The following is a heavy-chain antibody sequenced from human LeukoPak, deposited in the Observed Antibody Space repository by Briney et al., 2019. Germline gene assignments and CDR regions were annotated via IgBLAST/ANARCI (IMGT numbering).Heavy chain of an antibody. V-gene: IGHV3-23*01. CDR2: ISGSGGST. J-gene: IGHJ4*02. Sequence: PGGSLRLSCAASGFTFSSYAMSWVRQAPGKGLEWVSAISGSGGSTYYADSVKGRFTISRDNSKNTLYLQMNSLRAGDTAVYYCAKDSHAPYYYDSSGYRYDYWGQGTLVTVSS. D-gene: IGHD3-22*01. CDR3: AKDSHAPYYYDSSGYRYDY. CDR1: GFTFSSYA.